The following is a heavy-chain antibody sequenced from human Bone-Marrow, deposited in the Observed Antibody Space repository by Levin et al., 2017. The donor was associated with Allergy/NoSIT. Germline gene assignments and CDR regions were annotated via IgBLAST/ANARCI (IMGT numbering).Heavy chain of an antibody. CDR2: ISAGDAST. CDR3: ARREYDAFDM. V-gene: IGHV3-23*01. D-gene: IGHD2/OR15-2a*01. CDR1: GFTFSSSA. J-gene: IGHJ3*02. Sequence: GGSLRLSCAASGFTFSSSAMSWVRQAPGKGLEWVSSISAGDASTYYTDSVKGRLTVSRDNSKNTLYLQMNSLRAEDTALYYCARREYDAFDMWGQGTMVTVSS.